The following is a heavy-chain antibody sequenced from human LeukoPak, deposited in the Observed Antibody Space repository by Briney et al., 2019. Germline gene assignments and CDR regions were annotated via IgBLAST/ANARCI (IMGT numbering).Heavy chain of an antibody. Sequence: PGGSLRLSCAASGFTFSSYDMHWVRQATGKGLERVSAIGTAGDPYYPGSVKGRFTISRENAKNSLYLQMNSLRAGDTAVYYCARARRGSSWWPEYYYYGMDVWGKGTTVTVSS. CDR3: ARARRGSSWWPEYYYYGMDV. V-gene: IGHV3-13*05. CDR2: IGTAGDP. J-gene: IGHJ6*04. D-gene: IGHD6-13*01. CDR1: GFTFSSYD.